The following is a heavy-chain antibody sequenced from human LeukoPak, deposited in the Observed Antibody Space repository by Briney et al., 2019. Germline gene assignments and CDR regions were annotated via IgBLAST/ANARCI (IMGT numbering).Heavy chain of an antibody. V-gene: IGHV4-59*01. CDR2: IYYSGNT. Sequence: SETLSLTCSVSGGSINNYYWSWIRQPPGKGLEWIGYIYYSGNTNYNPSLKSRVTISVDTSKNQFSLKLSSVTAADTAVYYCARGIIVGATWGENDNWFDPWGQGTLVTVSS. CDR1: GGSINNYY. J-gene: IGHJ5*02. CDR3: ARGIIVGATWGENDNWFDP. D-gene: IGHD1-26*01.